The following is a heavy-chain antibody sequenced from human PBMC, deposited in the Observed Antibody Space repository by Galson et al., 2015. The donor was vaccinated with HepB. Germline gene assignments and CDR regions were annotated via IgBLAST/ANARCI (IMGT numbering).Heavy chain of an antibody. D-gene: IGHD2-15*01. CDR1: GFTFSSSW. V-gene: IGHV3-7*01. CDR3: GKGGWYPDY. CDR2: ISQDGSGQ. J-gene: IGHJ4*02. Sequence: SLRLSCAASGFTFSSSWMSWVRQAPGRRPEWLAYISQDGSGQYYVDSVKGRFTISRDNTKNSLFLQMSGLRVEDTAVYFCGKGGWYPDYWGKGTLVTVSS.